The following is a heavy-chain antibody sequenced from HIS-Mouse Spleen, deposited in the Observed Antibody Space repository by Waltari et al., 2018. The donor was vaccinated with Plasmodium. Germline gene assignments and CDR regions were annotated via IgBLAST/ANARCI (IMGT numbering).Heavy chain of an antibody. J-gene: IGHJ4*02. D-gene: IGHD6-13*01. CDR1: GGSFSGYY. V-gene: IGHV4-34*01. CDR2: INHGGST. CDR3: ARGSAAAAPFDY. Sequence: QVQLQQWGAGLWKPSETLSLTCAVYGGSFSGYYWSWIRQPPGKGLEWIWEINHGGSTNLTPSRKSLVTLSVDASQNRFSLMLRSLTAPSPAVYYCARGSAAAAPFDYWGQGTLVTVSS.